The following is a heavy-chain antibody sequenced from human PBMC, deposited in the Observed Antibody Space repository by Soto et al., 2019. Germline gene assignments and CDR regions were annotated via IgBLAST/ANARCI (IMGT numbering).Heavy chain of an antibody. D-gene: IGHD3-3*01. CDR2: ISAYNGNT. V-gene: IGHV1-18*04. Sequence: ASVKVSFKASGYTFTSYGISWVRQAPGQGLEWMGWISAYNGNTNYAQKLQGRVTMTTDTSTSTAYMELRSLRSDDTAVYYCARDIDTTRVLRFLEWSTSYYYGMDVWGQGTTVTVSS. CDR3: ARDIDTTRVLRFLEWSTSYYYGMDV. J-gene: IGHJ6*02. CDR1: GYTFTSYG.